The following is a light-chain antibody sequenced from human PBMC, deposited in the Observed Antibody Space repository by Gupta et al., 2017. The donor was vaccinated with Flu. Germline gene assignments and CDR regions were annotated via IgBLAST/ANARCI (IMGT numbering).Light chain of an antibody. J-gene: IGKJ4*01. CDR3: QQSHSTPLT. CDR2: GAS. CDR1: QVISNY. V-gene: IGKV1-39*01. Sequence: GDRVTISCRASQVISNYLNWYQQTSGKAPKLLIYGASTLQSGVPSRFSGSASGTDFTLTISSLQPEDSATYYCQQSHSTPLTFGGGTKVDI.